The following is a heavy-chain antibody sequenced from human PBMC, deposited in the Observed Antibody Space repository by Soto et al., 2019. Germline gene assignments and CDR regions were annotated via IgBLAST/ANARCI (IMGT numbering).Heavy chain of an antibody. V-gene: IGHV1-69*13. D-gene: IGHD3-3*01. J-gene: IGHJ6*02. CDR2: IIPIFGTA. CDR3: ARVYDFWSGYGYYGMDV. CDR1: GGTFSSYA. Sequence: SVKVSCKASGGTFSSYAISWVRQAPGQGLEWMGGIIPIFGTANYAQKFQGRVTITADESTSTAYMELSSLRSEDTAVYYCARVYDFWSGYGYYGMDVWGQGTTVTVSS.